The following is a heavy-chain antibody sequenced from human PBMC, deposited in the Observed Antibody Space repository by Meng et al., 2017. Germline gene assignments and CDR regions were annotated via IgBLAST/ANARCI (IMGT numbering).Heavy chain of an antibody. CDR1: GFTFTNAW. Sequence: GESLKISCAASGFTFTNAWMNWVRQAPGKGLEWVGRIKSKTDGGTTDYAAPVKGRFTISRDDSKNTLYLQMNSLKTEDTAVYYCTTGVSMVRGVIISDHRGQGTLVTVSS. CDR3: TTGVSMVRGVIISDH. V-gene: IGHV3-15*01. CDR2: IKSKTDGGTT. J-gene: IGHJ4*02. D-gene: IGHD3-10*01.